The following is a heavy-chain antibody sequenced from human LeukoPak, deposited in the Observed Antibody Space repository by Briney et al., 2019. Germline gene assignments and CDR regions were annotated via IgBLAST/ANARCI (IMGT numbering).Heavy chain of an antibody. CDR2: IYYSGST. CDR3: ARGPWGVATILHYYYGMDV. J-gene: IGHJ6*02. Sequence: SETLSLTCTVSGGSISSGGYYWSWIRQHPGKGLEWIGYIYYSGSTYYNPSLKSRVTISVDTSKNQFSLKLSSVTAADTAVYYCARGPWGVATILHYYYGMDVWGQGTTVTVSS. D-gene: IGHD5-12*01. V-gene: IGHV4-31*03. CDR1: GGSISSGGYY.